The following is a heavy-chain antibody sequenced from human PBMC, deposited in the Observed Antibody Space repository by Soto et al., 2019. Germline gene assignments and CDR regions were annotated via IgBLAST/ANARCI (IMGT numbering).Heavy chain of an antibody. V-gene: IGHV1-69*13. CDR3: ARALLVDTAMVRGPWALDYYYGMDV. CDR2: IIPIFGTA. D-gene: IGHD5-18*01. CDR1: GYTFTGYY. Sequence: SVKVSCKASGYTFTGYYMHWVRQAPGQGLEWMGGIIPIFGTANYAQKFQGRVTITADESTSTAYMELSSLRSEDTAVYYCARALLVDTAMVRGPWALDYYYGMDVWGQGTTVTVSS. J-gene: IGHJ6*02.